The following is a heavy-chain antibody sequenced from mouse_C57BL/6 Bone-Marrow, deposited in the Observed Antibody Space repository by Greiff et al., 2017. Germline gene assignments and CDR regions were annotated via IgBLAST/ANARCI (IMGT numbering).Heavy chain of an antibody. CDR2: ISRGSSTI. V-gene: IGHV5-17*01. J-gene: IGHJ2*01. D-gene: IGHD1-1*01. Sequence: EVQLVESGGGLVKPGGSLKLSCAASGFTFSDYGMHWVRQAPEKGLEWVAYISRGSSTIYYADTVKGRFTISRDNAKNTLFLQMTSLRSEDTAMYYCARHPYYGSSYGYFDYWGQGTTLTVSS. CDR1: GFTFSDYG. CDR3: ARHPYYGSSYGYFDY.